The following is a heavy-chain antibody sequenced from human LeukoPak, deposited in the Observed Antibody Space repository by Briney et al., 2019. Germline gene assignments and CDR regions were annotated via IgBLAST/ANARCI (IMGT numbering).Heavy chain of an antibody. D-gene: IGHD3-22*01. CDR3: ARVFYYDSSGYYSGAFDI. CDR2: MNPNSGNT. CDR1: GYTFTSYD. V-gene: IGHV1-8*01. Sequence: ASVKVSCKASGYTFTSYDINWVRQATGQGLEWMGWMNPNSGNTGYAQKFQGRVTMTRNTSISTAYMELRSLRSDDTAVYYCARVFYYDSSGYYSGAFDIWGQGTMVTVSS. J-gene: IGHJ3*02.